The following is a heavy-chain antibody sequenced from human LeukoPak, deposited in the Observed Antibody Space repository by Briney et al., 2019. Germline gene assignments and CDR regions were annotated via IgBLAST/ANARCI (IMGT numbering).Heavy chain of an antibody. V-gene: IGHV1-2*06. CDR1: GYTFTGYY. CDR3: ARDWVIAVAGGLGSGGTDY. J-gene: IGHJ4*02. CDR2: INPNSGGT. D-gene: IGHD6-19*01. Sequence: ASVKVSCKASGYTFTGYYMHWVRQAPGQGLEWMGRINPNSGGTNYAQKFQGRVTMTRDTSISTAYMELSRLRSDDTAVYYCARDWVIAVAGGLGSGGTDYWGQGTLVTVSS.